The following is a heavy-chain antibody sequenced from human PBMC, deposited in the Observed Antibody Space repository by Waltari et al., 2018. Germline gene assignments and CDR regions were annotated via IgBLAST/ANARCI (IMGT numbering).Heavy chain of an antibody. Sequence: QVHLVQSGAEVKKPGASVKVSCKASGYTFTNHAIHWVRQAPGHRLEWMGWINADNGNTIHSQEFHGRVTITRDTSATTVYMELSSLRSDDMAVYYCARASRRGYYYDSSGYFQEHYFDYWGQGALVTVSS. V-gene: IGHV1-3*03. CDR3: ARASRRGYYYDSSGYFQEHYFDY. CDR2: INADNGNT. CDR1: GYTFTNHA. J-gene: IGHJ4*02. D-gene: IGHD3-22*01.